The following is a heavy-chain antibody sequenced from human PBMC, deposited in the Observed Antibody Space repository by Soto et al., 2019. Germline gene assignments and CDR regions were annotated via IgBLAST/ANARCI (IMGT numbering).Heavy chain of an antibody. CDR2: ISGSGGST. Sequence: EVQVLESGGGLVQPGGSLRLSCVASGFTFTTYAMTWVRQAPGKGLEWVSVISGSGGSTHYADSVKGRFIISRDNSKKTLYLKMNGLRAEETAVYYCAKPGFGRYWSSTSCVPFDYWGQGTLVTVAS. V-gene: IGHV3-23*01. D-gene: IGHD2-2*01. CDR3: AKPGFGRYWSSTSCVPFDY. CDR1: GFTFTTYA. J-gene: IGHJ4*02.